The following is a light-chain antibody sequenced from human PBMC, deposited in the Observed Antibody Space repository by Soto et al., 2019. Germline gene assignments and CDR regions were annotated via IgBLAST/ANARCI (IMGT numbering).Light chain of an antibody. Sequence: DIPMTQSPSTLSASVGDRVTITCRASQSISSWLAWYQQKPGKAPKLLIYKASSLESGVPSRFSGSGSGTEFTLTISSLQPDDFATYYSPYTFGQGTKLEIK. J-gene: IGKJ2*01. CDR1: QSISSW. V-gene: IGKV1-5*03. CDR3: PYT. CDR2: KAS.